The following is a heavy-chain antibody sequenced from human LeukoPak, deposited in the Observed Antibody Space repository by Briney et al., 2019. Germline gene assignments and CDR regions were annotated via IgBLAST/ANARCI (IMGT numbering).Heavy chain of an antibody. CDR1: GYTFTGYY. J-gene: IGHJ4*02. CDR2: ISPSGGST. CDR3: ARDRGLNVCPSDY. D-gene: IGHD3-10*01. Sequence: GASVKVSCKASGYTFTGYYIHWVRQAPGQGLEWMGVISPSGGSTSYAQKFQGRLTMTRDTSTSTVDMELSSLRSEDTAVYYCARDRGLNVCPSDYWGQGTLVIVSS. V-gene: IGHV1-46*01.